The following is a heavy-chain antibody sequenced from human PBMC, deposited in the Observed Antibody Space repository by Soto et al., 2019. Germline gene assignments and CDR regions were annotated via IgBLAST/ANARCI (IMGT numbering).Heavy chain of an antibody. D-gene: IGHD1-20*01. Sequence: SETLSLTCAVYGGSFSGYYWSWIRQPPGKGLEWIGEINHSGSTNYNPSLKSRVTISVDTSKNQFSLKLSSVTAADTAVYYCARGGGPQQITGTTSNWFDPWGQGTLVTVSS. J-gene: IGHJ5*02. CDR3: ARGGGPQQITGTTSNWFDP. CDR1: GGSFSGYY. V-gene: IGHV4-34*01. CDR2: INHSGST.